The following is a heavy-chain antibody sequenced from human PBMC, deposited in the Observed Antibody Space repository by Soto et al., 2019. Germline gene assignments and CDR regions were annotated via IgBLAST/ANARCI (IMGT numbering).Heavy chain of an antibody. D-gene: IGHD5-18*01. CDR3: ARGKPSGYRFGPRNFFYYGLDV. J-gene: IGHJ6*02. CDR1: GVSIRLINHY. V-gene: IGHV4-39*01. Sequence: SETLSLTCTVSGVSIRLINHYWDWIRQSPGKGLEWIGTIYYSGTTVYNPSLQSRVSMSVDTSHSQLSLKVVSATAAATAVCFCARGKPSGYRFGPRNFFYYGLDVWGQGTTVTVSS. CDR2: IYYSGTT.